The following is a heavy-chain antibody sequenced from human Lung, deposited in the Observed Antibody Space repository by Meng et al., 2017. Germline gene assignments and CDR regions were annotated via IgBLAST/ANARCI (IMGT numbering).Heavy chain of an antibody. CDR2: INPDGSDK. Sequence: GESLKISCAASRLTFSNYWMNWVHQAPGKGLEWVANINPDGSDKYYVDSVKGRFTISRDNANNLLYLQMNSLRAEDTAVYYCGRGDPDYWGQGTLVTVSS. J-gene: IGHJ4*02. V-gene: IGHV3-7*04. CDR3: GRGDPDY. CDR1: RLTFSNYW.